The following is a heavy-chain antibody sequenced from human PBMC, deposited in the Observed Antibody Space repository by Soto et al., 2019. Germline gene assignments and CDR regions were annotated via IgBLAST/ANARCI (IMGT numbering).Heavy chain of an antibody. CDR2: INAGNGNT. V-gene: IGHV1-3*05. D-gene: IGHD3-22*01. J-gene: IGHJ4*02. CDR3: AGSSGYYWMDDY. CDR1: GYTFTSYA. Sequence: QVQLVQSGAEEKKPGASVKVSCKASGYTFTSYAMHWVRQAPGQRLEWMGWINAGNGNTKYSQKFQGRVTITRDTSASTAYMELISLRSEDTAVYYCAGSSGYYWMDDYWGQGTLVTVSS.